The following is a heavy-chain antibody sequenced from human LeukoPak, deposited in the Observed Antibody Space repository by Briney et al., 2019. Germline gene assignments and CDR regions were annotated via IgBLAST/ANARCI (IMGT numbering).Heavy chain of an antibody. Sequence: GGSLRLSCAASGFIVSSSYMSWVRQAPGKGLEWVSIISSAGTTYYADSVKGRFTISRDNSKNTVYPQVNSLRDEDTAVYYCARDLEAANTYYFDYWGQGTMVTVSS. D-gene: IGHD6-13*01. CDR3: ARDLEAANTYYFDY. J-gene: IGHJ4*02. CDR1: GFIVSSSY. V-gene: IGHV3-66*01. CDR2: ISSAGTT.